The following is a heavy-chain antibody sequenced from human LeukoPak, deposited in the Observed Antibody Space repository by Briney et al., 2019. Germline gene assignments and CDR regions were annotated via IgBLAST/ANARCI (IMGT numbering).Heavy chain of an antibody. V-gene: IGHV3-23*01. J-gene: IGHJ4*02. CDR3: AKGSSSSMSARLNY. CDR2: ISGSDGIT. D-gene: IGHD6-6*01. Sequence: TGGSLRLSCAASGFTFKNYAMSWVRQAPGKGLEWVSGISGSDGITYYADSVKGRFTISRDNSNNTLYLQMSSLRAEDTALYYCAKGSSSSMSARLNYWGQGTPVTVSS. CDR1: GFTFKNYA.